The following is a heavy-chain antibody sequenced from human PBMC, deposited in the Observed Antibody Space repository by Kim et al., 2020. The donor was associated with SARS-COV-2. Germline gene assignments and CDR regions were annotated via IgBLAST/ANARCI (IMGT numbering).Heavy chain of an antibody. CDR3: ARVEAAGYYYYYGMDV. D-gene: IGHD3-3*01. Sequence: SVKCRFTISRDNSKNTLYLKMNSLRAEDTAVYYCARVEAAGYYYYYGMDVWGQGTTVTVSS. V-gene: IGHV3-66*01. J-gene: IGHJ6*02.